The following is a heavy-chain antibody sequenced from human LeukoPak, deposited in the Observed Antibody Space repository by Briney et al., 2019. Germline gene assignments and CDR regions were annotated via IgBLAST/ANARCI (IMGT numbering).Heavy chain of an antibody. J-gene: IGHJ4*02. CDR3: ARRAGGYSHPYDY. CDR1: GFTFRSYA. V-gene: IGHV3-23*01. Sequence: GGSLRLSCAASGFTFRSYAMNWVRQAPGKGLEWVSGISDSGGSTYYADFVKGRFTISRDNSKNTLYLQMNSLRAEDTAVYYCARRAGGYSHPYDYWGQGTLVTVSS. D-gene: IGHD4-23*01. CDR2: ISDSGGST.